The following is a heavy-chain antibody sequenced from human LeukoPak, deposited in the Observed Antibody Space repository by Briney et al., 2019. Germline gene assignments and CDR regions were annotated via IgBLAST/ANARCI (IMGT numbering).Heavy chain of an antibody. CDR1: RGAFTRAA. D-gene: IGHD3-10*01. J-gene: IGHJ6*03. Sequence: SVKVSCKASRGAFTRAAVSWVRQAPGQGLEWMGGVLPLSGTANYAQKFQGRVTITADESTDTAYMELNSLTFQDTAVYYCATPQMSYYGSGTHYSYYYVDVWGRGTAVTVSS. CDR2: VLPLSGTA. V-gene: IGHV1-69*01. CDR3: ATPQMSYYGSGTHYSYYYVDV.